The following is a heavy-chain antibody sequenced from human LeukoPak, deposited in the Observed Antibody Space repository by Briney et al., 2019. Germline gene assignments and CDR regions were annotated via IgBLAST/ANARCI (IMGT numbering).Heavy chain of an antibody. CDR2: IWYDGSKK. Sequence: HPGGSLRLSCIASGFTFSHYGMNWVRQAPGKGLEWVAGIWYDGSKKYYADTVRGRFTISRDNSENTVYLQMNSLRAEDTAVYYCAKDAYYYDSSGYPTGWGYFDYWGQGTLVTVSS. CDR3: AKDAYYYDSSGYPTGWGYFDY. CDR1: GFTFSHYG. D-gene: IGHD3-22*01. J-gene: IGHJ4*02. V-gene: IGHV3-30*02.